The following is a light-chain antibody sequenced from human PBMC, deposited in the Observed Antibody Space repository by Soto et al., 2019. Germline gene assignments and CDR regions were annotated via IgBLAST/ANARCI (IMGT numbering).Light chain of an antibody. Sequence: DIQMTQSPSSLSASVGDEVTITCRASQTIMTYLTWYQQKPGKPPRLLIYAASSLQSGVPSRFSGSGSETEFTLTISSLQPEDFATYSCQQSYSTTWTFGQGTKVDIK. V-gene: IGKV1-39*01. CDR1: QTIMTY. CDR2: AAS. CDR3: QQSYSTTWT. J-gene: IGKJ1*01.